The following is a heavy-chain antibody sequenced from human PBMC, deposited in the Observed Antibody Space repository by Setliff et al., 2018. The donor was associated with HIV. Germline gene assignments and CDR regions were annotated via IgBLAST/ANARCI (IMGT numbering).Heavy chain of an antibody. D-gene: IGHD6-6*01. V-gene: IGHV4-61*10. CDR2: ISATGST. CDR3: ARLVDSAAVPQDYFDY. Sequence: PSETLSLTCTVSGGIISSDSFFWSWIRQPAGKGLEWIGHISATGSTNYNPSLKSRVTMSLDTSKNQFSLKLSSVTAADTAVYYCARLVDSAAVPQDYFDYWGQGTLVTVSS. J-gene: IGHJ4*02. CDR1: GGIISSDSFF.